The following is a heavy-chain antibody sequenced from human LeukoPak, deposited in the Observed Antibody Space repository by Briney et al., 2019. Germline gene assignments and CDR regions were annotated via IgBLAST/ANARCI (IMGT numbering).Heavy chain of an antibody. J-gene: IGHJ4*02. V-gene: IGHV4-39*07. CDR3: ARSIYDSSGYYYVWSTYYFDY. CDR1: GGSISSSSYC. Sequence: NPSETLSLTCTVSGGSISSSSYCWGWIRQPPGKGLEWIGSIYYSGSTYYNPSLKSRVTISVDTSKNQFSLKLSSVTAADTAVYYCARSIYDSSGYYYVWSTYYFDYWGQGTLVTVSS. D-gene: IGHD3-22*01. CDR2: IYYSGST.